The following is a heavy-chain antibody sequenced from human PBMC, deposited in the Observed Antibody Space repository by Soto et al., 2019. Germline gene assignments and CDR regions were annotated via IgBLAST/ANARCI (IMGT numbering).Heavy chain of an antibody. CDR2: ISSSSSSTI. D-gene: IGHD2-21*02. CDR1: GFTFSSYS. CDR3: ARSGVVTAKFDP. V-gene: IGHV3-48*04. Sequence: GGSLRLSCAASGFTFSSYSMNWVRQAPGKGLEWVSYISSSSSSTIYYADSVKGRFTISRDNAKNSLYLQMNSLRAEDTAVYYCARSGVVTAKFDPWGQGTLVTVSS. J-gene: IGHJ5*02.